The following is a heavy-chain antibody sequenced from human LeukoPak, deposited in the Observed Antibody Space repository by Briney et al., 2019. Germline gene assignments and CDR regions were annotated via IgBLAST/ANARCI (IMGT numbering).Heavy chain of an antibody. D-gene: IGHD3-22*01. CDR1: GFTFSSYE. CDR3: ARAAVVIDWFDP. Sequence: PGGSLRLSCAASGFTFSSYEMNWVRQAPGKGLEWVSYISSSGSTIYYADSVKGRFTISRDNAKNSLYLQMNSLRAEDTAVYYCARAAVVIDWFDPWGQGTLVTVSS. CDR2: ISSSGSTI. J-gene: IGHJ5*02. V-gene: IGHV3-48*03.